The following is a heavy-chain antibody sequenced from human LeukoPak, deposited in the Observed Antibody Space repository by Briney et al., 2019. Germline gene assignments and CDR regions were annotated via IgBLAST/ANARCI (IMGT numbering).Heavy chain of an antibody. Sequence: GGSLRLSCAASGFTFSSYSMNWVRQAPGKGLEWVSSISSSSSYIYYADSVKGRFTISRDNAKNSLFLQMNSLRAEDTAVYYCARTPGSGWDYYYYMDVWGKGTTVTVSS. J-gene: IGHJ6*03. V-gene: IGHV3-21*01. CDR3: ARTPGSGWDYYYYMDV. D-gene: IGHD6-19*01. CDR1: GFTFSSYS. CDR2: ISSSSSYI.